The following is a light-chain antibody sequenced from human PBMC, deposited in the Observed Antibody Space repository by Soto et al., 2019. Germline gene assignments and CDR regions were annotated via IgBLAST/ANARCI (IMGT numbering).Light chain of an antibody. Sequence: EIVLTQSPGTLSLSPGERATLSCRASQRVSSSYLAWYQQKHGQAPRLLIYGASSRATGIPDRFSGSGSGTDFTLTISRREPEDFAVYYCQQYGSSRCTFGQGTKLEIK. CDR3: QQYGSSRCT. CDR1: QRVSSSY. V-gene: IGKV3-20*01. CDR2: GAS. J-gene: IGKJ2*01.